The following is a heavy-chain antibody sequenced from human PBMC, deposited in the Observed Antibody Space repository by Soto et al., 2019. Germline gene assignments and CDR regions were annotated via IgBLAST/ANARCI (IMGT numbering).Heavy chain of an antibody. CDR3: AREESGSLTHYYYGMDV. V-gene: IGHV4-59*01. J-gene: IGHJ6*02. Sequence: SETLSLTCTVSGGSISSYYWSWIRQPPGKGLEWIGYIYYSGSTNYNPSLKSRVTISVDTSKNQFSLKLSSVTAADTAVYYCAREESGSLTHYYYGMDVWGQGTTVTVSS. CDR1: GGSISSYY. CDR2: IYYSGST. D-gene: IGHD1-26*01.